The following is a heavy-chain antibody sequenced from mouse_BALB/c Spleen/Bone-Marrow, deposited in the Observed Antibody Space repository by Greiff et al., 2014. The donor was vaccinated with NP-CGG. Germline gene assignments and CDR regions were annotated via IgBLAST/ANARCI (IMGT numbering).Heavy chain of an antibody. Sequence: EVQLQESGPGLVKPSQTVSLTCTVTGISITTGNYRWSWIRQFPGNKLDWIGYIYYSGTITYNPSLTSRTTITRDTSKNLFFLEMNSLTAEDTATYYCAREGGGLGHFDYWGQGTTLTVSS. CDR3: AREGGGLGHFDY. CDR2: IYYSGTI. J-gene: IGHJ2*01. V-gene: IGHV3-5*02. CDR1: GISITTGNYR. D-gene: IGHD4-1*01.